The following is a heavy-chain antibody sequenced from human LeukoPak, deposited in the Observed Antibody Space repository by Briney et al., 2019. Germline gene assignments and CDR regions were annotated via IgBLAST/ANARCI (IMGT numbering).Heavy chain of an antibody. V-gene: IGHV1-18*01. CDR1: GYTFTSYG. Sequence: GASVKVSCKASGYTFTSYGISWVRQAPGQGLEWMGWISAYNGNTNYAQKLQGRVTMTTDTSTSTAYMELRSLSSDDTAVYYCARVKPFYCGGDCWDAFDIWGQGTMVTVSS. D-gene: IGHD2-21*02. CDR2: ISAYNGNT. J-gene: IGHJ3*02. CDR3: ARVKPFYCGGDCWDAFDI.